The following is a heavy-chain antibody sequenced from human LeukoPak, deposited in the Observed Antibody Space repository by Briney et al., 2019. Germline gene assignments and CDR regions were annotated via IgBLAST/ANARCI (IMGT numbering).Heavy chain of an antibody. J-gene: IGHJ4*02. CDR1: GGSFSGYY. Sequence: SETLSLTCAVYGGSFSGYYWSWIRQPPGKGLEWIGEINHSGSTNYNPSLKSRVTISVDTSKNQFSLKLSSVTAADTAVYYCAREKDYWGQGTLVTVSS. CDR2: INHSGST. V-gene: IGHV4-34*01. CDR3: AREKDY.